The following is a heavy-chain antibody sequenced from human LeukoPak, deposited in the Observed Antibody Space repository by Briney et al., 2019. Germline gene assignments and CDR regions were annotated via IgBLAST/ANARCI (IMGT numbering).Heavy chain of an antibody. CDR1: GFTFSSYE. D-gene: IGHD6-13*01. J-gene: IGHJ6*03. V-gene: IGHV3-48*03. Sequence: GGSLRLSCAASGFTFSSYEMNWVRQAPGKGLEWVSYISSSGSTIYYADSVKGRFTISRDNAKNSLYLQMNSLRAEDTAVYYCARVTSSWYRGANYYMDVWGKGTTVTVSS. CDR2: ISSSGSTI. CDR3: ARVTSSWYRGANYYMDV.